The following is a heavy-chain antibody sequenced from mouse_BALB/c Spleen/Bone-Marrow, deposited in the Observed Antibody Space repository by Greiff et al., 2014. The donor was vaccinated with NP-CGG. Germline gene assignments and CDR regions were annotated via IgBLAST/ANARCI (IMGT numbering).Heavy chain of an antibody. J-gene: IGHJ4*01. Sequence: QVQLQQPGAELVRPGASVKLSCRASGYTFTSYWINWVKQRPGQGLEWIGNIYPSDSYTNYNQRFKDKATLTVDKSSSTAYMQXXXXXSEDSAVYYCTXXGNSHYYAMDYWGQGTSVTVSS. CDR3: TXXGNSHYYAMDY. V-gene: IGHV1-69*02. CDR1: GYTFTSYW. CDR2: IYPSDSYT. D-gene: IGHD1-1*01.